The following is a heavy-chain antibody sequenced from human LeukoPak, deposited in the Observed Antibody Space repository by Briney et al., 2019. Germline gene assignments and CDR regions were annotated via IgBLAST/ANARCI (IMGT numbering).Heavy chain of an antibody. CDR2: IYSTGST. D-gene: IGHD6-13*01. V-gene: IGHV4-4*07. CDR1: GGSISSYY. J-gene: IGHJ5*02. CDR3: SKGGSSWYNCFDP. Sequence: SETLSLTCTVSGGSISSYYWSWIRQSAGKGLEWIGRIYSTGSTNYNPSLKSRVTMSIDTSKNQFSLNLSSVTAADTAIYYGSKGGSSWYNCFDPWGQGTLVTVSS.